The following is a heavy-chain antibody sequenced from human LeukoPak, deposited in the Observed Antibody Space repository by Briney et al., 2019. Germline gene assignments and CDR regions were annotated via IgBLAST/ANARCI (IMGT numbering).Heavy chain of an antibody. J-gene: IGHJ4*02. Sequence: PSETLSLTCAVYGGSFSGYYWSWIRQPPGKGLEWVGEINHSGSTNYNPSLKGRVTISVDTSKNQFSLKLGSVTAADTAVNYCARAYGNYDYWGQGTLVTVSS. CDR2: INHSGST. D-gene: IGHD4-17*01. CDR1: GGSFSGYY. CDR3: ARAYGNYDY. V-gene: IGHV4-34*01.